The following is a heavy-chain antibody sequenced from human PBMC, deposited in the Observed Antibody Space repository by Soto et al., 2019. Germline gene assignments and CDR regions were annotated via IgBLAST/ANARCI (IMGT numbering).Heavy chain of an antibody. V-gene: IGHV3-30-3*01. CDR2: ISYDGSNK. CDR3: ARDFSPGGIAVAGTLMALLY. J-gene: IGHJ4*02. D-gene: IGHD6-19*01. Sequence: GGSLRLSCAASGFTFSSYAMHWVRQAPGKGLEWVAVISYDGSNKYYADSVKGRFTISRDNSKNTLYLQMNSLRAEDTAVYYCARDFSPGGIAVAGTLMALLYWGQGTLVTVSS. CDR1: GFTFSSYA.